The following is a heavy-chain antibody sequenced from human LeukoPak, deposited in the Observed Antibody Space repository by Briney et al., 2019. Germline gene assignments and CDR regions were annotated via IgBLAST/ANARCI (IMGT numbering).Heavy chain of an antibody. CDR3: ARVKGQYGEGYFDY. CDR1: GYTFTSYG. Sequence: ASVKVSCKASGYTFTSYGISWVRQAPGQGLEWMGWISAYNGNTNYAQKLQGRVTMTTDTSTSTAYMELRSLRSDDTAVYYCARVKGQYGEGYFDYWGLGTLVTVSS. CDR2: ISAYNGNT. D-gene: IGHD4-17*01. J-gene: IGHJ4*02. V-gene: IGHV1-18*01.